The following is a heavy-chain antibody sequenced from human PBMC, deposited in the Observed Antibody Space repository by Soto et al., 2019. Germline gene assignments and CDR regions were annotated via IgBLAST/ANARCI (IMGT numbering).Heavy chain of an antibody. Sequence: PGGSLRLSCAASGFTFDDYAMHWVRQAPGKGLEWVSGISWNSGSIGYADSVKGRFTISRDNAKNSLYLQMNSLRAEDTALYYCAKDALAKYDSSQGGFQNWGQGTPVPVSS. J-gene: IGHJ1*01. CDR1: GFTFDDYA. V-gene: IGHV3-9*01. CDR2: ISWNSGSI. D-gene: IGHD3-22*01. CDR3: AKDALAKYDSSQGGFQN.